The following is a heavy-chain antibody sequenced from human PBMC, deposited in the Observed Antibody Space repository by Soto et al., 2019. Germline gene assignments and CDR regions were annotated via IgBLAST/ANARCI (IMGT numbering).Heavy chain of an antibody. V-gene: IGHV4-59*02. Sequence: SETLSLTCVVSGGSVTSYHWSWIRQFPGKGLEWIAYTAYTGNTNYNPSLKSRVTISIDTTKNQLSLKLTSMTAADTAVYYYDSSGLVHGWFDPWGQGTLVTVSS. D-gene: IGHD3-22*01. CDR3: DSSGLVHGWFDP. CDR1: GGSVTSYH. CDR2: TAYTGNT. J-gene: IGHJ5*02.